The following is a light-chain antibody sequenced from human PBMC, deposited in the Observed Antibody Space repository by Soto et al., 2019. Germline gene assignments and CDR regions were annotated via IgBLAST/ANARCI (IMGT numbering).Light chain of an antibody. V-gene: IGLV8-61*01. Sequence: QAVVTQEPSFSVFPGGTVTLTCGLGSGFGSSSHYPSWYQQAPGQPPRTLIYSINSRSSGVPDRFSGSIFGNKAALTITGAQTDDESDYYCVLSMGSGIYVFGTGTKVTVL. CDR3: VLSMGSGIYV. CDR2: SIN. CDR1: SGFGSSSHY. J-gene: IGLJ1*01.